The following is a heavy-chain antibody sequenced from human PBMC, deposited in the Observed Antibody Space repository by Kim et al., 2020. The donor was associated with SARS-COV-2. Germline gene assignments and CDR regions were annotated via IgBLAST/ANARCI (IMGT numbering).Heavy chain of an antibody. CDR1: GGSISSYY. V-gene: IGHV4-59*08. CDR3: ARRAIAVAGTPLWWYFDL. CDR2: IYYSGST. J-gene: IGHJ2*01. Sequence: SETLSLTCTVSGGSISSYYWSWIRQPPGKGLEWIGYIYYSGSTNYNPSLKSRVTISVDTSKNQFSLKLSSVTAADKAVDYCARRAIAVAGTPLWWYFDL. D-gene: IGHD6-19*01.